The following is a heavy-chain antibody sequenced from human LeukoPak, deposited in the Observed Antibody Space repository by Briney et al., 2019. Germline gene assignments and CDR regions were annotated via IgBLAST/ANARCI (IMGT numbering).Heavy chain of an antibody. J-gene: IGHJ4*02. CDR3: ARGWLRNKYYFDY. CDR2: IYSGGST. V-gene: IGHV3-53*01. Sequence: GGSLRLSCAASGFTVSSNYMSWVRQAPGKGLEGVSVIYSGGSTYYADSVKGRFTISRDNSKNTLYLQMNSLRAEDTAVYYCARGWLRNKYYFDYWGQGTLVTVSS. CDR1: GFTVSSNY. D-gene: IGHD5-12*01.